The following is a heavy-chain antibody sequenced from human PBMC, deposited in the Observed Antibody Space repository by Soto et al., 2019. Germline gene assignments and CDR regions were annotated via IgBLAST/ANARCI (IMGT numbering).Heavy chain of an antibody. V-gene: IGHV3-7*01. Sequence: GESLKISCAASGFTFSSYWMSWVRQAPGKGLEWVANIKQDGSEKYYVDSVKGRFTISRDNAKNSLYLQMNSLRAEDTAVYYCAREEIAARTHYYYYYMDVWGKGTTVTVSS. CDR2: IKQDGSEK. CDR3: AREEIAARTHYYYYYMDV. J-gene: IGHJ6*03. D-gene: IGHD6-6*01. CDR1: GFTFSSYW.